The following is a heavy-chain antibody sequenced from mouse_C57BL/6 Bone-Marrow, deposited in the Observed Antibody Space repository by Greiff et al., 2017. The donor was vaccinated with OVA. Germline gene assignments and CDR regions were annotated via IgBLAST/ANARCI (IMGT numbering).Heavy chain of an antibody. CDR2: INPNNGGT. J-gene: IGHJ1*03. Sequence: VQLQQSGPELVKPGASVKISCKASGYTFTDYYMNWVKQSHGKSLEWIGDINPNNGGTSYNQKFKGKATLTVDKSSSTAYMELRSLTSEDSAVYYCARSVYYPWYFDVWGTGTTVTVSS. D-gene: IGHD1-1*01. V-gene: IGHV1-26*01. CDR1: GYTFTDYY. CDR3: ARSVYYPWYFDV.